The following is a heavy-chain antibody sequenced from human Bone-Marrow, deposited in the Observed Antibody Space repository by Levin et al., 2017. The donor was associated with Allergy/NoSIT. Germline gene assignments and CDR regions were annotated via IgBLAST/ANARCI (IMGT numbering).Heavy chain of an antibody. CDR1: GFKFSDRG. CDR3: ARDLDTSELFDP. J-gene: IGHJ5*02. V-gene: IGHV3-33*01. Sequence: GESLKISCAASGFKFSDRGMHWVRQAPGKGLEWVGIIWYDGTNKHYADSVRGRFTISRDNSKNTLYLQMNSLRAEDTAVYYCARDLDTSELFDPWGQGTLVTVAS. D-gene: IGHD1-26*01. CDR2: IWYDGTNK.